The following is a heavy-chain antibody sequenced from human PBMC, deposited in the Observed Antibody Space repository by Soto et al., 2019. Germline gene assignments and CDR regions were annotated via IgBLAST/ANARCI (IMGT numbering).Heavy chain of an antibody. CDR2: IKEDGSET. CDR1: GMTFRYYW. J-gene: IGHJ4*02. Sequence: EVQLVESGGGLVQPGGSLRLSCITSGMTFRYYWMSWVRQAPGKGLEWVANIKEDGSETHYVDSVKGRFTISRDNAKNSLYLQMNGLRAEDTALYYCARDSRRVAATSDLDYWGLGTLVTVSS. V-gene: IGHV3-7*01. D-gene: IGHD1-26*01. CDR3: ARDSRRVAATSDLDY.